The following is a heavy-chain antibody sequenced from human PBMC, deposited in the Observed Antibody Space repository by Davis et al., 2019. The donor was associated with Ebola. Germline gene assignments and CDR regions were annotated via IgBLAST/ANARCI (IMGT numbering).Heavy chain of an antibody. CDR3: AKDYFDY. J-gene: IGHJ4*02. CDR2: ISYDGSNK. Sequence: GESLKISCAASGFTFSGSAMHWVRQAPGKGLEWVAVISYDGSNKYYADSVKGRLTISRDNSKNTLYLQMNSLRAEDTAVYYCAKDYFDYWGQGTLVTVSS. CDR1: GFTFSGSA. V-gene: IGHV3-30*04.